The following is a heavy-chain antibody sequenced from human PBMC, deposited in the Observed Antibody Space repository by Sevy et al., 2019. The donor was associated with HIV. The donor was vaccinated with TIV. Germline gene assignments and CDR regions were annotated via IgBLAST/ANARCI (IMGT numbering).Heavy chain of an antibody. J-gene: IGHJ6*02. D-gene: IGHD6-6*01. CDR2: INSDGSST. CDR3: ARDVLVSRSSSSKYYYYGMDV. V-gene: IGHV3-74*01. CDR1: GFTFSSYW. Sequence: GGSLRLSCAASGFTFSSYWMYWVRQAPGKGLVWVSRINSDGSSTSYADSVKGRFTISRDNAKNTLYLQMNSLRAEDTAVYYCARDVLVSRSSSSKYYYYGMDVWGQGTTVTVPS.